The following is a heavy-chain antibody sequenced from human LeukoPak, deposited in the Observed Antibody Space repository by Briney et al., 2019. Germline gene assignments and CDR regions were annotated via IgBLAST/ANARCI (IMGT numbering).Heavy chain of an antibody. CDR3: ARTTAHWYFDL. CDR1: GGSISSYD. D-gene: IGHD2-21*02. V-gene: IGHV4-4*07. CDR2: IHSSGNT. Sequence: SESLSLTCTVSGGSISSYDWSWIRIRQPAGKGLEWIGRIHSSGNTNYNPSLKGRVTMSVDTSKNQFSLSLTSVTAADTAVYYCARTTAHWYFDLWGRGTLVSVSS. J-gene: IGHJ2*01.